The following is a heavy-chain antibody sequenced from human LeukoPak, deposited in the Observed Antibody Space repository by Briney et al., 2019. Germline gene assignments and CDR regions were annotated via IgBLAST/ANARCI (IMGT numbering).Heavy chain of an antibody. CDR1: GGSISSGDYY. CDR2: IYYSGST. V-gene: IGHV4-30-4*08. Sequence: SETLSLTCTLCGGSISSGDYYWSWIRQPPGTGLEWIGYIYYSGSTYYNPSLKSRVTISVDTSKNQFSLKLSSVTAADTAVYYCARVGYSSGTHWGQGTLVTVSS. J-gene: IGHJ4*02. CDR3: ARVGYSSGTH. D-gene: IGHD6-25*01.